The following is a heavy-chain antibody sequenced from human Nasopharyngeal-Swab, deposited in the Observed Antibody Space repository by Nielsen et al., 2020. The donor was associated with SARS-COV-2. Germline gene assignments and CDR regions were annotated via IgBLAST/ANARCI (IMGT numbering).Heavy chain of an antibody. D-gene: IGHD3-22*01. V-gene: IGHV1-69*04. CDR3: ASQGGGDYYDSRRYYNYVMDV. CDR2: IIPIFGIA. J-gene: IGHJ6*02. CDR1: GGTFSSYA. Sequence: SVEVSCKASGGTFSSYAISWVRQAPGQRLEWMGRIIPIFGIANYAQKLQGRVTITADKSTSTAYMELSSLRSEDTAVYYCASQGGGDYYDSRRYYNYVMDVWGQGTTVTVSS.